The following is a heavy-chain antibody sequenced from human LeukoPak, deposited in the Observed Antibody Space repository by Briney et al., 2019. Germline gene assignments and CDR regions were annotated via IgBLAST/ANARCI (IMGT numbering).Heavy chain of an antibody. V-gene: IGHV3-21*01. Sequence: GGSLRLSCAASGFTFGSYSMNWVRQAPGKGLEWVSSISSSSSYIYYADSVKGRFTISRDNAKNSLYLQMNSLRAEDTAVYYCARGPYYYDSSGYSNWFDPWGQGTLVTVSS. CDR3: ARGPYYYDSSGYSNWFDP. J-gene: IGHJ5*02. CDR1: GFTFGSYS. CDR2: ISSSSSYI. D-gene: IGHD3-22*01.